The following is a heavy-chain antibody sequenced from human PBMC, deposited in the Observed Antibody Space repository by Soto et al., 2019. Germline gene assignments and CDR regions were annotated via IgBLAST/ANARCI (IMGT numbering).Heavy chain of an antibody. D-gene: IGHD2-21*02. CDR1: GYMFSNYD. Sequence: ASVKVSCKASGYMFSNYDIIWVRQATGQGLEWMGWMNPDSDKTDYAQKFQGRVTMTCNTSISTAYMELTALTYEDTAIYYCARPGARYCGGDCYSSHWGQGTLVTVSS. V-gene: IGHV1-8*01. CDR3: ARPGARYCGGDCYSSH. CDR2: MNPDSDKT. J-gene: IGHJ4*02.